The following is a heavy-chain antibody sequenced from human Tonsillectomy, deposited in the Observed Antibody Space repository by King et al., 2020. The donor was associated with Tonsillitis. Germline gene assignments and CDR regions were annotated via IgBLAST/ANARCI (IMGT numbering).Heavy chain of an antibody. CDR2: IRYDGSNK. D-gene: IGHD1-26*01. CDR1: GFTFSSYG. V-gene: IGHV3-30*02. Sequence: VQLVESGGGVVQPGGSLRLSCAASGFTFSSYGMHWVRQAPGKGLEWVAFIRYDGSNKYYAGSVKGRFTISRDNSKNTLYLQMNSLRAEDTAVYYCAKDLPSGSYYYYYGMDVWGQGTTVTVSS. CDR3: AKDLPSGSYYYYYGMDV. J-gene: IGHJ6*02.